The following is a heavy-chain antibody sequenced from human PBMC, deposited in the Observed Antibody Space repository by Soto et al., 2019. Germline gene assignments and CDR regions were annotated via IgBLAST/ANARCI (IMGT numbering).Heavy chain of an antibody. J-gene: IGHJ6*03. D-gene: IGHD6-13*01. V-gene: IGHV3-30*18. CDR3: AKDRSSSAAAYLYYYYMDV. CDR2: ISYDGSNK. CDR1: GFTFSSYG. Sequence: GGSLRLSCAASGFTFSSYGMHWVRQAPGKGLEWVAVISYDGSNKYHADSVKGRFTISRDNSKNTLYLQMNSLRAEDTAVYYCAKDRSSSAAAYLYYYYMDVWGKGTTVTVSS.